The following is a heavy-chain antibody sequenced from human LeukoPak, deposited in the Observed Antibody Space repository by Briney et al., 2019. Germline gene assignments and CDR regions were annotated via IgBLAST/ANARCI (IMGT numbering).Heavy chain of an antibody. CDR1: GIPISASY. V-gene: IGHV4-59*01. Sequence: SETLSLTCSVAGIPISASYWGWIRQPPGKGLEWIGYIYYSGNTNYNSALRSRVTMSLDTSKAQLFLTLSSVTAADTAMYFCVKVPRRDYMEVWGNGTTVTVSS. CDR2: IYYSGNT. CDR3: VKVPRRDYMEV. J-gene: IGHJ6*03.